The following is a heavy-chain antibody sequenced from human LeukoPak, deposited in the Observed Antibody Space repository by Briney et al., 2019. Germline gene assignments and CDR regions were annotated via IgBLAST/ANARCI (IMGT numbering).Heavy chain of an antibody. CDR1: GFTFGSYW. CDR2: IRQDGGET. V-gene: IGHV3-7*04. CDR3: ARTPGTTSLDY. D-gene: IGHD1-1*01. Sequence: GGSLRLSCGASGFTFGSYWMSWVRQVPGKWLEWVANIRQDGGETYSVDSVKGRFIISRDNAKNSLFLQMNSLRVEDTAVYYCARTPGTTSLDYWGQGTLVTVSS. J-gene: IGHJ4*02.